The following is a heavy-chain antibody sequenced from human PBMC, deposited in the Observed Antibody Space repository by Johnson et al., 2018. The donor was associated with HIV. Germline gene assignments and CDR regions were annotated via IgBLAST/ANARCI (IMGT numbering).Heavy chain of an antibody. J-gene: IGHJ3*02. CDR2: IRYDGSSK. D-gene: IGHD2-2*01. CDR3: AKDHIVVVPAAMEAFDI. CDR1: GFTFNSYG. V-gene: IGHV3-30*02. Sequence: QVQLLESGGGVVQPGGSLRLSCAASGFTFNSYGMDWVRQAPGKGLEWVAFIRYDGSSKYYADSVKGRFTVYRDNSKNTLYLQMKSLRPEYTAWYYCAKDHIVVVPAAMEAFDIWGQGTMVTVSS.